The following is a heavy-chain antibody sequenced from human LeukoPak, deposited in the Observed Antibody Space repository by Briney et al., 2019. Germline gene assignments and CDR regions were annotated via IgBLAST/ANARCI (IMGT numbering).Heavy chain of an antibody. J-gene: IGHJ6*03. CDR1: GYTFTSYY. V-gene: IGHV1-46*01. D-gene: IGHD6-19*01. CDR2: INPSGGST. CDR3: ARSHSSGWYRVEYYMDV. Sequence: GASVKVSCKASGYTFTSYYMHWVRQAPGQGLEWMGIINPSGGSTSYAQKFQGRVTMTRGTSTSTVYMELSSLRSEDTAVYYCARSHSSGWYRVEYYMDVWGKGTTVTISS.